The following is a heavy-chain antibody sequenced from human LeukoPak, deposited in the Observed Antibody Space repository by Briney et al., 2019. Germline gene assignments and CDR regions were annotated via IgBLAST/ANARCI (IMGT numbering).Heavy chain of an antibody. Sequence: SETLSLTCTVSGGSISSYYWSWIRQPPGKGLEWIGYIYYSGSTNYNPSLKSRVTISVDTSKNQFSLKLSSVTAADTAVYYCARDGSFRMVRGVNAFDIWGQGTMVTVSS. D-gene: IGHD3-10*01. V-gene: IGHV4-59*01. CDR1: GGSISSYY. J-gene: IGHJ3*02. CDR3: ARDGSFRMVRGVNAFDI. CDR2: IYYSGST.